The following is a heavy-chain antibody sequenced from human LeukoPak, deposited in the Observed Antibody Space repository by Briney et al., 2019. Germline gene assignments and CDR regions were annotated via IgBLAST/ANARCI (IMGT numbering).Heavy chain of an antibody. CDR1: GLTFSGYW. CDR2: INRDGSST. J-gene: IGHJ4*02. CDR3: ARDWRAGDYYFDY. Sequence: GGSLRLSCAASGLTFSGYWMHWVRQAPGKVLVWVARINRDGSSTRYADSVRGRFTISRDNAKNTLFLQMNSLRAEDTAVYYCARDWRAGDYYFDYWGQGTLVTVSS. D-gene: IGHD4-17*01. V-gene: IGHV3-74*01.